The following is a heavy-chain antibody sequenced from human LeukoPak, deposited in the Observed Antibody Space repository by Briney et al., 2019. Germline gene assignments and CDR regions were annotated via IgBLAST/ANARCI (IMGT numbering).Heavy chain of an antibody. CDR1: GAYISNYY. V-gene: IGHV4-4*07. CDR2: LHASESNP. J-gene: IGHJ3*01. CDR3: ASLSSGAAFDV. Sequence: PSETLSLTCTVSGAYISNYYWTWVRQPAAQGLEWIGRLHASESNPIYNPSLKGRVTMSIDTSKDQFSLTLTSVTAADSAVYYCASLSSGAAFDVWGKGTVVTVSS. D-gene: IGHD3-22*01.